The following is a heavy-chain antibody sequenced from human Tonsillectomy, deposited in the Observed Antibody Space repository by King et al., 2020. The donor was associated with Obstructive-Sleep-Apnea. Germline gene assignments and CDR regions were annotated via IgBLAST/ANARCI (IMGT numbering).Heavy chain of an antibody. Sequence: EVQLVESGGGLVQPGGSLKLSCAASGFSFSGSVMHWVRQASGKGLEWVGRIRSKANSYATAYAASVKGRFTISRDDSKNMAHLQMNSLKTEDTAVYYCTRSYRSSSILKDNYGMDVWGQGTTVTVSS. CDR1: GFSFSGSV. V-gene: IGHV3-73*01. D-gene: IGHD6-6*01. J-gene: IGHJ6*02. CDR2: IRSKANSYAT. CDR3: TRSYRSSSILKDNYGMDV.